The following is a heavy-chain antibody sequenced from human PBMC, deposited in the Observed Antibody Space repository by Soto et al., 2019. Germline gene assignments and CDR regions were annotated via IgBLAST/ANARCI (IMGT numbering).Heavy chain of an antibody. CDR1: GYTFTSYA. CDR2: INAGNGNT. D-gene: IGHD3-9*01. Sequence: ASVKVSCQASGYTFTSYAMHWVRQAPGQRLEWMGWINAGNGNTKYSQKFQGRVTITRDTSASTAYMELSSLRSEDTAVYYCARDQLSGGTTGYFHYWGQGTLVTVSS. V-gene: IGHV1-3*01. CDR3: ARDQLSGGTTGYFHY. J-gene: IGHJ4*02.